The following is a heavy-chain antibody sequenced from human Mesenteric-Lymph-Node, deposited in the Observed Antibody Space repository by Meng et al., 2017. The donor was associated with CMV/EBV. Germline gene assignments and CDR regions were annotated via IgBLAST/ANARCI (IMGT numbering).Heavy chain of an antibody. J-gene: IGHJ4*02. CDR1: EFSVSTRY. V-gene: IGHV3-53*01. Sequence: GESLKISCAASEFSVSTRYMIWVRQAPGKGLEWVSVVYHGDNTYYADSVKGRFTISRDNSKNTVDLQMNSLRDEDTAVYYCARGGPGIRVDYWGQGTLVTVSS. CDR3: ARGGPGIRVDY. CDR2: VYHGDNT. D-gene: IGHD3-10*01.